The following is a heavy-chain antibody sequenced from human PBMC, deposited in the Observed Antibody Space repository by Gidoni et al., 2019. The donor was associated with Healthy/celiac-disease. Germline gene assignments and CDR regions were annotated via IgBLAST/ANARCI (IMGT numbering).Heavy chain of an antibody. V-gene: IGHV3-30-3*01. CDR1: GFTFSSYA. J-gene: IGHJ4*02. D-gene: IGHD6-6*01. CDR2: ISYDGSNK. CDR3: ARDRGASSSSPDY. Sequence: QVQLVESGGGVVQPGRSLRLSCAASGFTFSSYAMHWGRQAPGKGLEWVAVISYDGSNKYYADSVKGRFTISRDNSKNTLYLQMNSRRAEDTAVYYCARDRGASSSSPDYWGQGTLVTVSS.